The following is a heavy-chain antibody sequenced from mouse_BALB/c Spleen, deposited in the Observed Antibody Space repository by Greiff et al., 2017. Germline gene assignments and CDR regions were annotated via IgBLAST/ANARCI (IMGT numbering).Heavy chain of an antibody. J-gene: IGHJ2*01. CDR3: TRGSSYMDY. CDR2: IRLKSNNYAT. CDR1: GFTFSNYW. V-gene: IGHV6-6*02. Sequence: EVKVEESGGGLVQPGGSMKLSCVASGFTFSNYWMNWVRQSPEKGLEWVAEIRLKSNNYATHYAESVKGRFTISRDDSKSSVYLQMNNLRAEDTGIYYCTRGSSYMDYWGQGTTLTVSS. D-gene: IGHD1-1*01.